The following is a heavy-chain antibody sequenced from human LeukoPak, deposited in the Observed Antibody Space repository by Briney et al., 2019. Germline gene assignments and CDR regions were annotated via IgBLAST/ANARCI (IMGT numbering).Heavy chain of an antibody. Sequence: KPSETLSLTCTVSGGSISSYYWSWIRQPAGKGLEWIGRIYTSGSTNYNPSLKSRVTMSVDTSKNQFSLKLSSVTAADTAVYYCARDLVAKSPEYCSSTSCYPTSYYYYMDVWGKGTTVTVSS. V-gene: IGHV4-4*07. CDR2: IYTSGST. D-gene: IGHD2-2*01. CDR1: GGSISSYY. J-gene: IGHJ6*03. CDR3: ARDLVAKSPEYCSSTSCYPTSYYYYMDV.